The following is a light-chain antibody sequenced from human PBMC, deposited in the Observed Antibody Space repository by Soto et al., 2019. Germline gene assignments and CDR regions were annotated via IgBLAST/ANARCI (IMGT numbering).Light chain of an antibody. V-gene: IGKV3-20*01. CDR3: KQYGTPRSVT. J-gene: IGKJ5*01. CDR2: GQS. Sequence: EIVLTQSPGTLSLSPGEYASLXCSASQSFDSHDPAWNQQKPGKNPRLIXXGQSGRADGILQRLSGSGFGTDSTLTVSKVEPEDFAVYYCKQYGTPRSVTFGQGTRLEIK. CDR1: QSFDSHD.